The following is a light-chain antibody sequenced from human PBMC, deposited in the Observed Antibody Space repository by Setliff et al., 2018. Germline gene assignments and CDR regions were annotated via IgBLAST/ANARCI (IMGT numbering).Light chain of an antibody. CDR3: QSYDSSLSGSV. Sequence: QSVLTQPPSVSGAPGQRVTISCTGSSSNIGAGYDVHWYQQLPGTAPKLLIYGSTNRPSGVPDRFSGSKSGTSASLAITGLQAEDEADYYCQSYDSSLSGSVFGGGT. J-gene: IGLJ3*02. CDR2: GST. CDR1: SSNIGAGYD. V-gene: IGLV1-40*01.